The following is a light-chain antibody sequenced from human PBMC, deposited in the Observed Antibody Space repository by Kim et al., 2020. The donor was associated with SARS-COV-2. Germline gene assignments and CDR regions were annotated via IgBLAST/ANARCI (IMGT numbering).Light chain of an antibody. V-gene: IGLV3-21*04. J-gene: IGLJ1*01. CDR3: QMWDSRSAHYV. CDR1: NVGSER. Sequence: APGRRAIITCGGNNVGSERVHGYQQKPGQAPVVVIYYDDDRPSGIPERFSGSNSGNTATLTISSVEAGDEADYYCQMWDSRSAHYVFGTGTKVTVL. CDR2: YDD.